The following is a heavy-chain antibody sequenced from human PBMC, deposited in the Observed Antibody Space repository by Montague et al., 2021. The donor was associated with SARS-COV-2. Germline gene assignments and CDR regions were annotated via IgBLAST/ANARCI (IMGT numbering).Heavy chain of an antibody. V-gene: IGHV4-4*02. J-gene: IGHJ6*02. CDR1: GGSISSSNW. D-gene: IGHD2-2*01. CDR2: IYHSGST. Sequence: SETLSLTCAVSGGSISSSNWWSWVRQPPGKGLEWIGEIYHSGSTNFNPSLKSRVTISVDKSKNQFSLKLSSVTAADTAVYYCSRGHLGVVPATLGFGVYYYDGLDVRGQGTTVTVAS. CDR3: SRGHLGVVPATLGFGVYYYDGLDV.